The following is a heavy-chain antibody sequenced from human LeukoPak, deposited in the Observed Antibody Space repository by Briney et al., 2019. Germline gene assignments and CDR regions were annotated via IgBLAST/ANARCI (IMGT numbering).Heavy chain of an antibody. Sequence: SETLSLTCTVSGGSISSGSYYWSWIRQPPGKGLEWIGYIYYSGSTNYNPSLKSRVTISVDTSKNQFSLKLNSVTAADTAVYYCSRARLDLPDAFDIWGQGTIVTVSS. CDR1: GGSISSGSYY. CDR3: SRARLDLPDAFDI. V-gene: IGHV4-61*01. CDR2: IYYSGST. J-gene: IGHJ3*02. D-gene: IGHD3-22*01.